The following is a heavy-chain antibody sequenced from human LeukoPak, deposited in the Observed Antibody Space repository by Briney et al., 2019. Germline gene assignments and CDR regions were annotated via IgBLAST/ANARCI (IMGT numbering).Heavy chain of an antibody. CDR3: ARVRDDFWSGYSLDY. CDR1: GYSISSGYY. D-gene: IGHD3-3*01. CDR2: IYHSGST. J-gene: IGHJ4*02. Sequence: SETLSLTCTVSGYSISSGYYWGWIRQPPGKGLEWIGSIYHSGSTYYNPSLKGRVTISVDTSKNQFSLKLSSVTAADTAVYYCARVRDDFWSGYSLDYWGQGTLVTVSS. V-gene: IGHV4-38-2*02.